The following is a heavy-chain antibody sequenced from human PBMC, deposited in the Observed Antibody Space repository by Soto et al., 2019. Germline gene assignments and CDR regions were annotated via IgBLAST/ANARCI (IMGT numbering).Heavy chain of an antibody. Sequence: VSLRLSCVASGFTFSRYNMHWVRQAPGKGLGWVAYVTTSGDTMFYADSVEGRFAISRDVAKNSVHLQMNSLGDEDTAVYYCVREEASGSSGLTYHYYYNGMDVWGQGTTVTVSS. D-gene: IGHD3-10*01. CDR3: VREEASGSSGLTYHYYYNGMDV. J-gene: IGHJ6*02. CDR1: GFTFSRYN. V-gene: IGHV3-48*02. CDR2: VTTSGDTM.